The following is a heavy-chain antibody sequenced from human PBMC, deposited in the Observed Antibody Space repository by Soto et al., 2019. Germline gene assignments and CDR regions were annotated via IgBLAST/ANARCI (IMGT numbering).Heavy chain of an antibody. CDR1: GFTFSNAW. CDR3: TTFITMVRGVISNLYYFDY. Sequence: GGSLRLSCAASGFTFSNAWMSWVRQAPGKGLEWVGRIKSKTDGGTTDYAAPVKGRFTISRDDSKNTLYLQMNSLKTEDTAVYYCTTFITMVRGVISNLYYFDYWGQGTLVTVSS. D-gene: IGHD3-10*01. V-gene: IGHV3-15*01. J-gene: IGHJ4*02. CDR2: IKSKTDGGTT.